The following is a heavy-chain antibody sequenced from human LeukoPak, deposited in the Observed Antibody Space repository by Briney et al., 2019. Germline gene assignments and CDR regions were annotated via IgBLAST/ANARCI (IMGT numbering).Heavy chain of an antibody. CDR1: GFTFSSYS. J-gene: IGHJ4*02. V-gene: IGHV3-21*01. D-gene: IGHD3-22*01. Sequence: GGSLRLSCAASGFTFSSYSMNWVRQAPGKGLEWVSSISSSSSYIYYADSVKGRFTISRDNAKNSLYLQMNSLRAEDTAVYYCARDEYISVYYNDYWGQGTRVPVSS. CDR2: ISSSSSYI. CDR3: ARDEYISVYYNDY.